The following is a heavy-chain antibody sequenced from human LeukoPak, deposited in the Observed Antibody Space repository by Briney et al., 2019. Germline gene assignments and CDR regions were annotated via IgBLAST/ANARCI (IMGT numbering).Heavy chain of an antibody. CDR1: GFTFSSYA. V-gene: IGHV3-23*01. CDR3: AGDGVSSSSSYYYYYYMDV. J-gene: IGHJ6*03. Sequence: PGGSLRLSCAASGFTFSSYAMSWVRQAPGKGLEWVSAISGSGGSTYYADSVKGRFTISRDNAKNSLYLQMNSLRAEDTAVYYCAGDGVSSSSSYYYYYYMDVWGKGTTVTVSS. CDR2: ISGSGGST. D-gene: IGHD6-6*01.